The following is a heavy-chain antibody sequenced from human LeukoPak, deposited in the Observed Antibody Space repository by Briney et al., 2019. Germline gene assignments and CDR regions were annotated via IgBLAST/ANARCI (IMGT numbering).Heavy chain of an antibody. J-gene: IGHJ4*02. V-gene: IGHV4-34*01. Sequence: SETLSLTCAVYGGSFSGYYWSWIRQPPGKGLEWIGEINHSGSTNYNPSLRSRVAISVDTSKNQFSLKLSSVTAADTAVYYCARVDWNFPWGQGTLVTVSS. CDR3: ARVDWNFP. CDR2: INHSGST. D-gene: IGHD1-7*01. CDR1: GGSFSGYY.